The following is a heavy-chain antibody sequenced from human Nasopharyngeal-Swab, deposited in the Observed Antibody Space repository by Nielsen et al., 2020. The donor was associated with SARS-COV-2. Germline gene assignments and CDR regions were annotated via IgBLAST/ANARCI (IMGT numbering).Heavy chain of an antibody. D-gene: IGHD2-15*01. V-gene: IGHV3-33*08. CDR1: GFTFSSYS. Sequence: GESLKISCAASGFTFSSYSMNWVRQAPGKGLEWVAVIWYDGSNKYYADSVKGRFTISRDNSKNTLYLQMNSLRAEDTAVYYCAREGFSAARGYYYGMDVWGQGTTVTVSS. CDR3: AREGFSAARGYYYGMDV. CDR2: IWYDGSNK. J-gene: IGHJ6*02.